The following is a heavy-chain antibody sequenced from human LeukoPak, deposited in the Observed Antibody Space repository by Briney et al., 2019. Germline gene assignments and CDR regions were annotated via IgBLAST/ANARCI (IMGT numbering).Heavy chain of an antibody. Sequence: GGSLTLSCAASGFSFSSYSMNWVRQPPGKGLEWVSSISSSSSYIYYADSVKGRFTISRHNAKHSLNLQMNSLRAEDTAGYYCAREIRRAIVVVTATHSFDYWGQGTLVTVSS. CDR1: GFSFSSYS. J-gene: IGHJ4*02. V-gene: IGHV3-21*01. CDR3: AREIRRAIVVVTATHSFDY. CDR2: ISSSSSYI. D-gene: IGHD2-21*02.